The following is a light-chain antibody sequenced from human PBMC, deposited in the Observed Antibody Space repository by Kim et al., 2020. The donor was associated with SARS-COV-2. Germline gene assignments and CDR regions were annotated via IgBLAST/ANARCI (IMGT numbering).Light chain of an antibody. CDR2: GAS. J-gene: IGKJ1*01. CDR1: QSVSNN. V-gene: IGKV3D-15*01. CDR3: QQYNDWPSWT. Sequence: SPGERATLSCRASQSVSNNLAWYQHKPGQAPRLLIYGASTRATGIPARFSGSGSGTEFTLTIGGLQSEDFAVYFCQQYNDWPSWTFGQGTKVDIK.